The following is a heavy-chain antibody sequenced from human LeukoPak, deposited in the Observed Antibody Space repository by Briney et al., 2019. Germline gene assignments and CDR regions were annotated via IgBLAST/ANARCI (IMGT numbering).Heavy chain of an antibody. Sequence: PGGSLRLSCAASGFTFSSHSMNWVRQAPGKGLEWVSYISSSSSTIYYVDSVKGRFTISRDNAKNSLYLQMNSLRDEDTAVYYCARRVVAAGTGWPAFDYWGQGTLVTVSS. V-gene: IGHV3-48*02. CDR3: ARRVVAAGTGWPAFDY. CDR1: GFTFSSHS. CDR2: ISSSSSTI. D-gene: IGHD6-13*01. J-gene: IGHJ4*02.